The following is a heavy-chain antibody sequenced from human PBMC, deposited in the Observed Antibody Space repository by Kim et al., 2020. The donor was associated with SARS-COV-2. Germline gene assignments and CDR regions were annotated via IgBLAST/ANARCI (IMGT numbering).Heavy chain of an antibody. CDR1: GDSVTSDNYY. CDR2: IHDSANT. D-gene: IGHD6-19*01. CDR3: ARELSSGWPYASDV. J-gene: IGHJ3*01. Sequence: SETLSLTCIVSGDSVTSDNYYWSWIRQSPGKGLEWIGFIHDSANTNYNPSLKSRATISVDTSRNHFSLKLSSVTAADTAVYYCARELSSGWPYASDVWGQGTMVTVSS. V-gene: IGHV4-61*03.